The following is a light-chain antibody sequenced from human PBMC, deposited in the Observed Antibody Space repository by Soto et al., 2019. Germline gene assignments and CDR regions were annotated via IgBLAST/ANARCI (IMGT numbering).Light chain of an antibody. CDR3: LQDYNYPRT. Sequence: AIQMTQSPSSLSASVGDRVTITCRASQGIRNALGWYQQKPGKATKLLIYAASSLQSGVPSRFSGSGSGTDFTLTISSLQPEDFATDYCLQDYNYPRTFGQGTKVEIK. CDR1: QGIRNA. CDR2: AAS. V-gene: IGKV1-6*01. J-gene: IGKJ1*01.